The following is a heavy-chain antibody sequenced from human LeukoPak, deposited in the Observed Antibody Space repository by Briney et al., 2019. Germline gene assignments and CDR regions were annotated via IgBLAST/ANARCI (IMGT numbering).Heavy chain of an antibody. Sequence: HPGGSLRLSCAASGFNFSSYSMSWVRQARWKGLEWVSSISNSGGRTFYTDSVKGRFTISRDNSKITLYLQMNSLRAEDTAVYYCAKSYNGYESKPDYWGQGTLVTVSS. CDR2: ISNSGGRT. D-gene: IGHD5-12*01. CDR1: GFNFSSYS. CDR3: AKSYNGYESKPDY. V-gene: IGHV3-23*01. J-gene: IGHJ4*02.